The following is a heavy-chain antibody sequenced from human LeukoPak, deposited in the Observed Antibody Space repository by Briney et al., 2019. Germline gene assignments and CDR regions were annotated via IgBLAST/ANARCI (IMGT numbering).Heavy chain of an antibody. V-gene: IGHV3-21*01. CDR2: ISSSSSSI. CDR1: GFTFSSYS. CDR3: AKVTEYSSSWYRHYYYGMDV. D-gene: IGHD6-13*01. Sequence: PGGSLRLSCAASGFTFSSYSMNWVRQAPGRGLEWVSSISSSSSSIYYADSVKGRFTISRDNAKNSLYLQMNSLRAEDTAVYYCAKVTEYSSSWYRHYYYGMDVWGQGTTVTVSS. J-gene: IGHJ6*02.